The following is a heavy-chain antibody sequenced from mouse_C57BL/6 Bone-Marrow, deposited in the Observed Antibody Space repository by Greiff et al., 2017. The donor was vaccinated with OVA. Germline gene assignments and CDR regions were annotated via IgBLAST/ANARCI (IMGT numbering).Heavy chain of an antibody. CDR3: TYDYDGGFAY. V-gene: IGHV1-26*01. CDR1: GYTFTDYY. D-gene: IGHD2-4*01. CDR2: INPNNGGT. J-gene: IGHJ3*01. Sequence: EVQLQQSGPELVKPGAPVKISCKASGYTFTDYYMNWVKQSHGKSLEWIGDINPNNGGTSYNQKFKGKATLTVDKSSSTAYMELRSLTSEDSAVYYCTYDYDGGFAYWGQGTLVTVSA.